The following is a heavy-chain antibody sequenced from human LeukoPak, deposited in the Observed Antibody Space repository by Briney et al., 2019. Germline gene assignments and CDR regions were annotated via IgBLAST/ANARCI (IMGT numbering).Heavy chain of an antibody. CDR3: AKGRSIAVAGTPFDY. Sequence: GGSLRLSCAASGFTFSSYGMHWVRQAPGKGLEWVAVIWYDGSNKYYADSVKGRFTISRDNSKNTLYLQVNSLRAEDTAVYYCAKGRSIAVAGTPFDYWGQGTLVTVSS. CDR1: GFTFSSYG. V-gene: IGHV3-33*06. D-gene: IGHD6-19*01. J-gene: IGHJ4*02. CDR2: IWYDGSNK.